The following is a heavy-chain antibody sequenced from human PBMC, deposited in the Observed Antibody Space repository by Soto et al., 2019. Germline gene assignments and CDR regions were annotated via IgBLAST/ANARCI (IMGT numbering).Heavy chain of an antibody. V-gene: IGHV3-30*18. D-gene: IGHD2-15*01. Sequence: GESLRLSSAASGFTFSIYVLHWVRQAPGTGLERVAVISYDGSNKYYAENVKGRFTITRDNSNNKIYLQIHSPKAEETNVYESAKELDIVVVVAATRDYYYGMDVWGQGT. CDR3: AKELDIVVVVAATRDYYYGMDV. J-gene: IGHJ6*02. CDR1: GFTFSIYV. CDR2: ISYDGSNK.